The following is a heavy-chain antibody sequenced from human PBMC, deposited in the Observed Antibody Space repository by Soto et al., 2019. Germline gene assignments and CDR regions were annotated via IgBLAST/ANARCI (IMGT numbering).Heavy chain of an antibody. J-gene: IGHJ6*03. CDR2: ISSSSSYI. CDR3: ARDQDNWNYYYYIDV. Sequence: EVQLVESGGGLVKPGGSLGLSCAASGFTFSSYSMNWVRQAPGKGLEWVSSISSSSSYIYYADSVKGRFTISRDNAKNSLYLQMNSLRAEDTAVYYCARDQDNWNYYYYIDVSGKGTTVTVSS. V-gene: IGHV3-21*01. CDR1: GFTFSSYS. D-gene: IGHD1-20*01.